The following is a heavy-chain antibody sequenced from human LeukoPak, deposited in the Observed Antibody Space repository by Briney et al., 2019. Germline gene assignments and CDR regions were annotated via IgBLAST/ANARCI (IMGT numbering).Heavy chain of an antibody. CDR2: ISSSSNSI. CDR3: AREPYVSGSHYNY. CDR1: GFTFSSCT. D-gene: IGHD3-10*01. J-gene: IGHJ4*02. Sequence: GGSLRLSCAASGFTFSSCTMNWVRQAPGTGLEWVSSISSSSNSIYYADSVKGRFTISRDNAKNSLYLQMNSLRAEDTAVYYCAREPYVSGSHYNYWGQGTLVTVSS. V-gene: IGHV3-21*01.